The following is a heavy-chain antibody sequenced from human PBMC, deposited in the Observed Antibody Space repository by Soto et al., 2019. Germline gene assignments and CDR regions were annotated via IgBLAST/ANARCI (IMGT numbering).Heavy chain of an antibody. CDR3: ARDYDGYGSY. V-gene: IGHV3-66*01. J-gene: IGHJ4*02. D-gene: IGHD5-12*01. CDR2: IHSGGTT. CDR1: GFSVSTNY. Sequence: EVQLVESGGGLVQPGGSLRLSCVASGFSVSTNYMSWARQAPGKGLEWVSVIHSGGTTQYADSVKGRFTISRDNSRNTLHLQMNSLRAEDTAVYYCARDYDGYGSYCGQGTLVIVSS.